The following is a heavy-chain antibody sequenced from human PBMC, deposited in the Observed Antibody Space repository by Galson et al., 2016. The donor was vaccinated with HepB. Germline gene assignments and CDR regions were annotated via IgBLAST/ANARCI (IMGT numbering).Heavy chain of an antibody. CDR1: GFTFSSYS. CDR3: ASWWQTPASYFDY. J-gene: IGHJ4*02. CDR2: IKQDGSEK. V-gene: IGHV3-7*01. Sequence: SLRLSCAASGFTFSSYSMNWVRQAPGKGLEWVANIKQDGSEKYYVDSVKGRFTISRDNAKNSLYLQMNSLRAEDTAVYYCASWWQTPASYFDYWGQGTLVTVSS. D-gene: IGHD2-8*02.